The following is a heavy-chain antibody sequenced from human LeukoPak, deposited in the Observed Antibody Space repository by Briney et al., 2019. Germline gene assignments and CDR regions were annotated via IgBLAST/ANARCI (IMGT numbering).Heavy chain of an antibody. CDR2: MDIDGSST. CDR1: GFTFSSYL. V-gene: IGHV3-74*01. CDR3: ARVGPYGSGSYHVDY. Sequence: GGSLRLSCAASGFTFSSYLMHWVPQTPGRGLVWVSSMDIDGSSTSYADSVKGRFTISRDNAKNTLYLQMNSLRVEDTAVYYCARVGPYGSGSYHVDYWGQGTLVTVSS. D-gene: IGHD3-10*01. J-gene: IGHJ4*02.